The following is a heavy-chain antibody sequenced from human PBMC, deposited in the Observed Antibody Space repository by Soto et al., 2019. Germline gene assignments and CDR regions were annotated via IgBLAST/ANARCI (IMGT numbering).Heavy chain of an antibody. D-gene: IGHD6-19*01. Sequence: QVQLQASGPGLVKPSETLSLTCTVSGGSVSSGDYYWSWIRQPPGKGLEWIGYVAYSGNTFYKASLRSRLTISVDTSKNQFSMRLSSVTAADTAVYFCAREEQWPNRGGASWGRGTLVTVSS. CDR2: VAYSGNT. J-gene: IGHJ5*02. V-gene: IGHV4-61*08. CDR3: AREEQWPNRGGAS. CDR1: GGSVSSGDYY.